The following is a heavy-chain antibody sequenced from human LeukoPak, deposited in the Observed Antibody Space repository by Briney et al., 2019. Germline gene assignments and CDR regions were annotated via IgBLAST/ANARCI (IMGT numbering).Heavy chain of an antibody. CDR3: ARDRDQPLLPGYYNGMDV. CDR1: RFTLSSYW. V-gene: IGHV3-7*01. CDR2: INQDGSEK. Sequence: RGSLRLSRAASRFTLSSYWMSWVRQAPPKGVEWVANINQDGSEKYYLPPAKGRFPISRDNAKNSLYLQMTSLRAEDTAVYYCARDRDQPLLPGYYNGMDVWGQGTTVTVSS. D-gene: IGHD2-15*01. J-gene: IGHJ6*02.